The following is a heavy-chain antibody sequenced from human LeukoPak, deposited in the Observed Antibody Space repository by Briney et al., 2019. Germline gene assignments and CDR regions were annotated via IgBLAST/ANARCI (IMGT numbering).Heavy chain of an antibody. D-gene: IGHD2-21*02. V-gene: IGHV4-39*01. CDR2: IYYSGST. CDR1: GGSISSSSFY. J-gene: IGHJ4*02. Sequence: SETLSLTCTVSGGSISSSSFYWGWVRQSPGKGLEWVGNIYYSGSTYYNPSLKSRVTISVDTSSNQFSLKLKSVIAADTAVYYCVRLEYNDCQFDYWGQGTLVTVSS. CDR3: VRLEYNDCQFDY.